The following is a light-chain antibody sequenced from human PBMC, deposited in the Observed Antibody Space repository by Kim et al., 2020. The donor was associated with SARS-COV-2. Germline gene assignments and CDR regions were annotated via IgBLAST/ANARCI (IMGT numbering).Light chain of an antibody. CDR3: QLWDTTSDHPGV. Sequence: PGQAARITLGAKNIGDKRGHWYHEEPGQAPMVVIHYDSDRPSGIPERISGSNSGNTATLTISRVEAGDEADYYCQLWDTTSDHPGVFGGGTQLTVL. V-gene: IGLV3-21*04. CDR1: NIGDKR. CDR2: YDS. J-gene: IGLJ3*02.